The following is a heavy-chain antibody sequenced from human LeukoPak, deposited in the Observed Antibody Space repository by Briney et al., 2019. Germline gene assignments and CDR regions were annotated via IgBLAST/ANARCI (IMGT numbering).Heavy chain of an antibody. CDR1: VFTLSTYA. D-gene: IGHD3-10*01. CDR3: AKDLYYGSGSKCTE. Sequence: GGSLRLSCAASVFTLSTYAMCSGCQAPGKGLEWVSFISGSGTSTYYADSVKGRFTISRDNSKNTLSLQMNSLRVEDTAVYYCAKDLYYGSGSKCTEGGQGTLVTVSS. J-gene: IGHJ4*02. V-gene: IGHV3-23*01. CDR2: ISGSGTST.